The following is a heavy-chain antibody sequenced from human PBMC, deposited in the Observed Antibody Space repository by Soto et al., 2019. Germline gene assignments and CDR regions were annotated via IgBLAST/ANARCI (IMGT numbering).Heavy chain of an antibody. CDR3: ARGISDFFDY. CDR2: IWYDGSNK. D-gene: IGHD3-3*02. Sequence: GGSLRLACAASGFTFSSYGMHWVRQAPGKGLEWVAVIWYDGSNKYYADSVKGRFTIPRDNSKNTLYLQMNSLRAEDTAVYYCARGISDFFDYWGQGTLVTVSS. V-gene: IGHV3-33*01. CDR1: GFTFSSYG. J-gene: IGHJ4*02.